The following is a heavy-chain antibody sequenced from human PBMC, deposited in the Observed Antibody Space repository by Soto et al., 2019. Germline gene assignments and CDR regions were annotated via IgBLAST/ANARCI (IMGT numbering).Heavy chain of an antibody. CDR2: INPGTGAT. V-gene: IGHV1-46*01. CDR3: ARDHIAAADTYALDI. CDR1: GYTFSSYY. J-gene: IGHJ3*02. D-gene: IGHD6-25*01. Sequence: GASVKVSCKASGYTFSSYYMHWVRQAPGQGLEWVGLINPGTGATTYAQKLQGRATMTSDTSTSTVYMELRSLTSEDTAVYYCARDHIAAADTYALDIWGQGTMVTVSS.